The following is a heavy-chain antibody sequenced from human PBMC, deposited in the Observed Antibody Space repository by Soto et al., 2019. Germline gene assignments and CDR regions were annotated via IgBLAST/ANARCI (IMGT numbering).Heavy chain of an antibody. CDR3: AGEPYYDFWSGYRTNKYNWFDP. V-gene: IGHV4-39*07. CDR2: IYYSGST. Sequence: PSETLSLTCTVSCGSISSSSYYWGWIRPPPGKGLEWIGGIYYSGSTYYNPSLKSRVTISVDTSKNQFSLKLSSVTAADTAVYYCAGEPYYDFWSGYRTNKYNWFDPWGQGTLVTVSS. J-gene: IGHJ5*02. CDR1: CGSISSSSYY. D-gene: IGHD3-3*01.